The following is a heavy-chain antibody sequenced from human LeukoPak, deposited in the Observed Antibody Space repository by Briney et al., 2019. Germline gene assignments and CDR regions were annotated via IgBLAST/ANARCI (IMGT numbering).Heavy chain of an antibody. CDR2: MSSSGDLI. V-gene: IGHV3-33*01. Sequence: PGRSLRLSCAASGFSFTNYGMHWVRQAPGKGLEWVAVMSSSGDLIHYADSVKGRFTISRDNSKSTLYLQMNTLRAEDSAVYYCARDDEFDDYDRRRYTNSLDYWGQGTLVTVSS. J-gene: IGHJ4*02. CDR3: ARDDEFDDYDRRRYTNSLDY. D-gene: IGHD3-22*01. CDR1: GFSFTNYG.